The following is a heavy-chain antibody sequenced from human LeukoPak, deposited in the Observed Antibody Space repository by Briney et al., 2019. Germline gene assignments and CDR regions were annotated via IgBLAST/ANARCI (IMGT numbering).Heavy chain of an antibody. J-gene: IGHJ4*02. CDR2: ISYDGSNK. V-gene: IGHV3-30*18. CDR3: AKARGDYYDSSGFDY. Sequence: QPGGSLTLSCAASGFTFSNYAMSWVRQAPGKGLEWVAVISYDGSNKYYADSVKGRFTISRDNSKNTLYLQMNSLRAEDTAVYYCAKARGDYYDSSGFDYWGQGTLVTVSS. CDR1: GFTFSNYA. D-gene: IGHD3-22*01.